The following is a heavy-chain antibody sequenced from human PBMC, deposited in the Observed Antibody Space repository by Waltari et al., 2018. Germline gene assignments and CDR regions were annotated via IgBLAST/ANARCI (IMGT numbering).Heavy chain of an antibody. V-gene: IGHV1-69*12. CDR3: ARAEDEYCSSTSCYPFDY. Sequence: QVQLVQSGAEVKKPGSSVKVSCKASGGTFSSYAISWVRQDPGQGLEWMGGIIPIFGTANYAQKFQGRVTITADESTSTAYMELSSLRSEETAVYYCARAEDEYCSSTSCYPFDYWGQGTLVTVSS. D-gene: IGHD2-2*01. CDR2: IIPIFGTA. J-gene: IGHJ4*02. CDR1: GGTFSSYA.